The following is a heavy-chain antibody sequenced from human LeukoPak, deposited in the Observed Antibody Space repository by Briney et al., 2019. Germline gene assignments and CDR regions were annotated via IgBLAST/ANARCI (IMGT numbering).Heavy chain of an antibody. CDR3: ARLGFSNSGSYLAPSDY. D-gene: IGHD1-26*01. CDR1: GGSISSYY. CDR2: IYTSGST. Sequence: SETLSLTCTVSGGSISSYYWSWIRQSAGKGLEWIGRIYTSGSTKYSPSLKSRVTMSVDTSKNQFSLKLRSVTAADTAVYYCARLGFSNSGSYLAPSDYWGQGTLVTVSS. J-gene: IGHJ4*02. V-gene: IGHV4-4*07.